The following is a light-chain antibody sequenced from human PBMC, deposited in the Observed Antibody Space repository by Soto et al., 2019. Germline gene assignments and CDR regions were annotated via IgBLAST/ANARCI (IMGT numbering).Light chain of an antibody. CDR3: QQYQTFWT. CDR2: KAS. Sequence: DIQMTQSASALSVSIGDRVTITCRASQSVSFWLAWYQQKPGKAPKLLIYKASTLESGVPSRFSGGGFGTESTLTISSLKPDDYATYYCQQYQTFWTFGQGTKVDIK. J-gene: IGKJ1*01. V-gene: IGKV1-5*03. CDR1: QSVSFW.